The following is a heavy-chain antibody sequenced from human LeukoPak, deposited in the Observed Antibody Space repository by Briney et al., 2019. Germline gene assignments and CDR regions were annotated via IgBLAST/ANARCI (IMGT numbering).Heavy chain of an antibody. CDR1: GYSFSNYW. V-gene: IGHV5-51*01. Sequence: GESLKISCKGSGYSFSNYWIAWVRQMPGKGLEWMGIIYPGDSDTRYSPSFQGQVTISADKSTSTAYIQWSSLRASDTAIYYCARQVGAVVAPYFDYWGQGTLVTVSS. CDR2: IYPGDSDT. J-gene: IGHJ4*02. CDR3: ARQVGAVVAPYFDY. D-gene: IGHD3-22*01.